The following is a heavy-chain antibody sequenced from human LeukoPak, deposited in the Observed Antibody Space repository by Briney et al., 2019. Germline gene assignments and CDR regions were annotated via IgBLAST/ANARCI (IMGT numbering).Heavy chain of an antibody. V-gene: IGHV1-2*02. CDR3: ARVTYSSGWYEY. D-gene: IGHD6-19*01. CDR1: GYTFSSYA. J-gene: IGHJ4*02. CDR2: INPNSGGT. Sequence: ASVKVSCKASGYTFSSYAINWVRQAPGQGLEWMGWINPNSGGTNYAQKFQGRVTMTRDTSISTAYMELSRLRSDDTAVYYCARVTYSSGWYEYWGQGTLVTVSS.